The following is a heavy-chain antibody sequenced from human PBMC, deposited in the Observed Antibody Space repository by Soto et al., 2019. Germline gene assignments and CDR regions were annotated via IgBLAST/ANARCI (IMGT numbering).Heavy chain of an antibody. J-gene: IGHJ5*02. CDR1: GVSVSSHR. CDR2: ISSRSSLI. V-gene: IGHV3-21*06. CDR3: ARERGEYDSGWYIDR. D-gene: IGHD6-19*01. Sequence: PGGSLRLSXAACGVSVSSHRFNWFRQAPGQGLEWVAYISSRSSLILYADSVRGRFVISRDNALNSLYLQMNSPRDEDTAIYYCARERGEYDSGWYIDRWGQGTPVTVSS.